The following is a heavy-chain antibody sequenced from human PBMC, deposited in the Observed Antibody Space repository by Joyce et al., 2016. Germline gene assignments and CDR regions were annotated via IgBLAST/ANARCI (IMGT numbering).Heavy chain of an antibody. CDR1: GFTFSTSS. D-gene: IGHD3-22*01. Sequence: EVQLVESGGGLVKPGGSLRISCAASGFTFSTSSMSWVRRGPGKGLEWVSAISSDSTYIFYADSVKGRFTVSRDNAKNSLYLQMNSLRAEDTAVFFCARGGIVYDYSMDLWGQGTTVTVSS. J-gene: IGHJ6*02. CDR3: ARGGIVYDYSMDL. CDR2: ISSDSTYI. V-gene: IGHV3-21*02.